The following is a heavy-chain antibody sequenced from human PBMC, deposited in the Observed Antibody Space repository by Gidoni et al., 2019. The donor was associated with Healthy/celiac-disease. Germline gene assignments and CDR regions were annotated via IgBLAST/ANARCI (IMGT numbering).Heavy chain of an antibody. D-gene: IGHD5-12*01. J-gene: IGHJ4*02. V-gene: IGHV1-69*01. CDR3: ALSGYDGSEHPILLDY. CDR2: IIPIFGTA. Sequence: QVQLVQSGAEVKKPGSSVKVSCKASGGTFSSYALSWVRQAPGQGREWMGGIIPIFGTANYAQKFQGRVTITADESTSTAYMELSSLRSEDTAVYYCALSGYDGSEHPILLDYWGQGTLVTVSS. CDR1: GGTFSSYA.